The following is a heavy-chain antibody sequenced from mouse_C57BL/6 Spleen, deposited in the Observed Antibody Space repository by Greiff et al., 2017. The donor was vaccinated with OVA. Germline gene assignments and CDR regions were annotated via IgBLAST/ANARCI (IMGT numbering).Heavy chain of an antibody. CDR1: GYTFTSYW. CDR2: IDPSDSET. Sequence: QVQLQQPGAELVRPGSSVKLSCKASGYTFTSYWMHWVKQRPIQGLEWIGNIDPSDSETHYNQKFKDKATLTVDKSSSTAYVQLSSLTSEDSAVYYCARWGYDGAWFAYWGQGTLVTVSA. V-gene: IGHV1-52*01. D-gene: IGHD2-2*01. J-gene: IGHJ3*01. CDR3: ARWGYDGAWFAY.